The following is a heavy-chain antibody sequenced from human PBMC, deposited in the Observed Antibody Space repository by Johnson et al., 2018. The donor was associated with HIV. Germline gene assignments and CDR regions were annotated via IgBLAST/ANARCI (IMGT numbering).Heavy chain of an antibody. Sequence: QMLLVESGGGVVQPGRPLRLSCVASGFIFSDYAMHWVRQAPSKRLEWVAVLRYDGSEKKYADSVRGRFTISRDIDKNTLYLQMNSPSPEDTGVYHCARDRHGSGRPNAFDLWGRGTKVTV. CDR1: GFIFSDYA. CDR3: ARDRHGSGRPNAFDL. D-gene: IGHD3-10*01. CDR2: LRYDGSEK. V-gene: IGHV3-30-3*01. J-gene: IGHJ3*01.